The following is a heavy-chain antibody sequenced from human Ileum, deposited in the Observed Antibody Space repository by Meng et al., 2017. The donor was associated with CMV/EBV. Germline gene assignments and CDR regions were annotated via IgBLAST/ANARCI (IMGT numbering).Heavy chain of an antibody. CDR2: IYFGGST. Sequence: QVRLTGAGPGPGRPSEALSLPCTVSGGSIKDYYWSWIRQPAGKGLEWIGRIYFGGSTNYNPSLKSRVTMSIDTPKNQFSLRLTSVTAADSAVYYCARGPGGFGDFDFDYWGQGSLVTVSS. CDR3: ARGPGGFGDFDFDY. CDR1: GGSIKDYY. J-gene: IGHJ4*02. V-gene: IGHV4-4*07. D-gene: IGHD3-16*01.